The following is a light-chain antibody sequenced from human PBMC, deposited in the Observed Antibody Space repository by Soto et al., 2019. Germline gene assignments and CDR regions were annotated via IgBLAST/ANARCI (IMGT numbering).Light chain of an antibody. CDR3: QQYDSGYT. Sequence: EMVMTQSPATLSVSPGERVTLSCRASEGVNNNLSWYQQKPGQAPRLLIYSASSRAPGFPGRFSGSGCGTDFTLSISRLQSEDFAVYYCQQYDSGYTFGQGTKLDI. CDR2: SAS. CDR1: EGVNNN. V-gene: IGKV3-15*01. J-gene: IGKJ2*01.